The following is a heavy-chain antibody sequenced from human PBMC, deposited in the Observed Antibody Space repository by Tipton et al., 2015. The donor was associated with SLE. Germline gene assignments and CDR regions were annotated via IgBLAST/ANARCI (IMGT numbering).Heavy chain of an antibody. J-gene: IGHJ3*02. Sequence: TLSLTCAVYGGSFSGYYWSWIRQPPGKGLEWIGEINHSGSTNYNPSLKSRVTISVGTSKNQFSLKLSSVTAADTAVYYCARGGVNWAAAGDAFDIWGQGTMVTVSS. CDR3: ARGGVNWAAAGDAFDI. CDR2: INHSGST. V-gene: IGHV4-34*01. CDR1: GGSFSGYY. D-gene: IGHD1-1*01.